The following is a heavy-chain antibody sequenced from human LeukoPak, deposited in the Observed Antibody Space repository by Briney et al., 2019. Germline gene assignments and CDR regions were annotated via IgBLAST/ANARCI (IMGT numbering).Heavy chain of an antibody. CDR1: GAFITNSNW. CDR3: ARALGAPYGMDV. J-gene: IGHJ6*04. V-gene: IGHV4-4*02. D-gene: IGHD3-16*01. Sequence: SETLSLTCAVSGAFITNSNWWSWVHQPPGKGLEWIGEIYHSGSTNYNPSLKSRVTISVDKSKNEFSLNLSSVTAADTAVYYCARALGAPYGMDVWGKGTTVTVSS. CDR2: IYHSGST.